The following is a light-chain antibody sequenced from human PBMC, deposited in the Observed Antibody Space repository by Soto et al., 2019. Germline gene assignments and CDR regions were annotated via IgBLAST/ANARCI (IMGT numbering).Light chain of an antibody. J-gene: IGLJ2*01. Sequence: QSVLTQPPSASGTPGQRVTISCSGSSSNIGSNTVNWYQQLPGTAPKLLIYSNNQRPSGVPDRFSGSKSGTSASLASSGLHAEDEADYYCAACDDSLNGVVFGGGTKLTVL. CDR1: SSNIGSNT. CDR2: SNN. V-gene: IGLV1-44*01. CDR3: AACDDSLNGVV.